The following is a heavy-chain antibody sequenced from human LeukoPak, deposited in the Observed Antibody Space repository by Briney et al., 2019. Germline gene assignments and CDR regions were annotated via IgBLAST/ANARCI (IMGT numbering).Heavy chain of an antibody. V-gene: IGHV1-2*02. D-gene: IGHD6-13*01. Sequence: ASVKVSCKASGYTFTDYYMHWVRQAPGQGLEWMGWINPNSGGTNYAQKFQGRVTITSSTSTSTAFMELGSLTSEDTAVYYCARGGASAAARRFDPWGQGTLVTVSS. CDR2: INPNSGGT. CDR3: ARGGASAAARRFDP. CDR1: GYTFTDYY. J-gene: IGHJ5*02.